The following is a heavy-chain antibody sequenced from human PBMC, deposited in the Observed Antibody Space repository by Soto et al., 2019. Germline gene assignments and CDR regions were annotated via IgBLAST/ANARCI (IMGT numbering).Heavy chain of an antibody. J-gene: IGHJ4*02. CDR3: ARVASDYINSVDH. CDR2: IGGSGGNR. D-gene: IGHD4-4*01. Sequence: EVQLLESGGGLGQPGGSLRLSCAASGFTFNAYAMTWVRQAPGKGLEWVSAIGGSGGNRYYAASVKGRFTISRDNSKDTVELQMIRLRVEDTAVYYCARVASDYINSVDHWGQGILVTVSS. CDR1: GFTFNAYA. V-gene: IGHV3-23*01.